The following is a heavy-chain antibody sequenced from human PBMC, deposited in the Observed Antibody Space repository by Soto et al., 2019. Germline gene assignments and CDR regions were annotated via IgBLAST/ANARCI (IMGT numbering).Heavy chain of an antibody. J-gene: IGHJ4*02. Sequence: PSETLSLTCTVSGGSISSSSYYWGWIRQPPGKGLERIGYISYSGNTDYNPSLKSRVTISLDTSKNQFSLKLSSVTAADTAVYYCARKVRGGLKPYYFDYWGQRILVTVSS. D-gene: IGHD3-16*01. CDR1: GGSISSSSYY. V-gene: IGHV4-61*05. CDR3: ARKVRGGLKPYYFDY. CDR2: ISYSGNT.